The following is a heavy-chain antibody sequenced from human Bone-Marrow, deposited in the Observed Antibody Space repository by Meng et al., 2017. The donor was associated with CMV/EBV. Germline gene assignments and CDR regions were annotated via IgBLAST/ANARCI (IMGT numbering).Heavy chain of an antibody. CDR2: IYYSGST. Sequence: CTVSGGSISSGGYYWSWIRQHTGKGLEWIGYIYYSGSTYYNPSLKSRVTISVDTSKNQFSLKLSSVTAADTAVYYCARAAGGGRDYWGQGTLVTVSS. CDR1: GGSISSGGYY. J-gene: IGHJ4*02. V-gene: IGHV4-31*03. D-gene: IGHD3-10*01. CDR3: ARAAGGGRDY.